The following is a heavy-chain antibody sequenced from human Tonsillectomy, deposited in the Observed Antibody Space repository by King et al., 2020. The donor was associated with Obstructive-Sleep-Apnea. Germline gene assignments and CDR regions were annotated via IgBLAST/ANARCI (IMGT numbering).Heavy chain of an antibody. CDR2: ISYDGSNK. CDR3: ARDTRIAAVGLDS. V-gene: IGHV3-30-3*01. Sequence: VQLVESGGGVVQPGRSLRLSCAASGFTFSSYTMHWVRQAPGRGLEWVTVISYDGSNKYYADSVRGRLTVSRDKSRNTLYLQMNSLRAGDTAVYYCARDTRIAAVGLDSWGQGTLVTVSS. D-gene: IGHD6-13*01. CDR1: GFTFSSYT. J-gene: IGHJ4*02.